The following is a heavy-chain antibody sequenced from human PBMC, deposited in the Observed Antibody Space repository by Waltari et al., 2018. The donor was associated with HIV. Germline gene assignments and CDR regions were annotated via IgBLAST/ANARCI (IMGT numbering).Heavy chain of an antibody. CDR3: ARRGGRSSPLGY. Sequence: EVQLVESGGGLVQPGGSLRLSCAASGFTFSSYWMSWVRQAPGKGREGVAKKKKDGSGIYYVDSVKGRFTISRDNAKNSLYLQMNSLRAEDTAVYFCARRGGRSSPLGYWGQGTLVTVSS. CDR2: KKKDGSGI. J-gene: IGHJ4*02. V-gene: IGHV3-7*01. CDR1: GFTFSSYW. D-gene: IGHD6-13*01.